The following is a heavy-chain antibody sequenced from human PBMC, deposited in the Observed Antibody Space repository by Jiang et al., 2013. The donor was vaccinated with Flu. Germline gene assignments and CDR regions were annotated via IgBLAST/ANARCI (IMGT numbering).Heavy chain of an antibody. D-gene: IGHD2-15*01. CDR1: GGSFSGYY. CDR2: INHSGST. Sequence: LLKPSETLSLTCAVYGGSFSGYYWSWIRQPPGKGLEWIGEINHSGSTNYNPSLKSRVTISVDTSKNQFSLKLSSVTAADTAVYYCARGRHSWWHNWFDPWGQGTLVTVSS. J-gene: IGHJ5*02. V-gene: IGHV4-34*01. CDR3: ARGRHSWWHNWFDP.